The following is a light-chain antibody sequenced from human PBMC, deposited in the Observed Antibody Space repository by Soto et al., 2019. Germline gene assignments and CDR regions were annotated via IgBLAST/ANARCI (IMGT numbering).Light chain of an antibody. J-gene: IGKJ4*01. Sequence: DIQMTQSPSSLSASMGDRVSITCRASQSIGTDLNWYQQKPGKAPKLLIYAASSLQTGVSSRFSGSGSGTDFTLTISNLQPEDFATYYCQQTSSTPTFGGGTKVEIK. CDR3: QQTSSTPT. CDR2: AAS. CDR1: QSIGTD. V-gene: IGKV1-39*01.